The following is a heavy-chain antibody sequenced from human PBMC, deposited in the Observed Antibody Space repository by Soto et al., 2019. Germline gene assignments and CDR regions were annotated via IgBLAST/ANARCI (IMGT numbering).Heavy chain of an antibody. CDR3: ARLSLLGCTSCYAIDY. CDR1: GGSISSGDYY. V-gene: IGHV4-61*08. J-gene: IGHJ4*02. D-gene: IGHD2-2*01. Sequence: SETLSLTCTVSGGSISSGDYYWSWIRQPPGKGLEWIGYIYYSGSTNYNPSLKSRVTISVDTSKNQFSLKLSSVTAADTAVYYCARLSLLGCTSCYAIDYWGQGTLVTVSS. CDR2: IYYSGST.